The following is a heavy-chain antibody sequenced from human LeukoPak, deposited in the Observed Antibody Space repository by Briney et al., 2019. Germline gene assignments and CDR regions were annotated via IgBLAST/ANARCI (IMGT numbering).Heavy chain of an antibody. CDR1: GFTFSSYS. CDR2: ISSSSSTI. Sequence: GGSLRLSCAASGFTFSSYSMNWVRQAPGKGLEWVSYISSSSSTIYYADSVKGKFTISRDNSKNTLYLQMNSLRAEDTAVYYCARDRGDAFDIWGQGTMVTVSS. D-gene: IGHD3-10*01. V-gene: IGHV3-48*01. J-gene: IGHJ3*02. CDR3: ARDRGDAFDI.